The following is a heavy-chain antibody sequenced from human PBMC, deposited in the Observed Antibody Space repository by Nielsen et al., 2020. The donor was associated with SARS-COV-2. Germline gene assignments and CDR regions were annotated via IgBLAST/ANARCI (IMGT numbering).Heavy chain of an antibody. D-gene: IGHD5-12*01. J-gene: IGHJ5*02. CDR2: IYYSGST. Sequence: SETLSLTCTVSGGSISSYYWSWIRQPPGKGLEWIGYIYYSGSTNYNPSLKSRVTISVDTSKNQFSLKLSSVTAADTAVYYCARGVDIVATLWFDPWGQGTLVTVSS. CDR3: ARGVDIVATLWFDP. CDR1: GGSISSYY. V-gene: IGHV4-59*01.